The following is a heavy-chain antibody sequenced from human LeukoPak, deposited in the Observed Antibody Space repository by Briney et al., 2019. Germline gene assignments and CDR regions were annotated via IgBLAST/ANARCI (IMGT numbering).Heavy chain of an antibody. J-gene: IGHJ4*02. V-gene: IGHV3-23*01. CDR1: GFTFSNYA. CDR3: ARGSTYYDSSGQVPFDY. CDR2: IGDSGDII. Sequence: GGSLRLSCAASGFTFSNYAMSWVRQAPGKGLEWVSVIGDSGDIIYYADSVKGRFTISRDNAKNSLYLQMNSLRAEDTAVYYCARGSTYYDSSGQVPFDYWGQGTLVTVSS. D-gene: IGHD3-22*01.